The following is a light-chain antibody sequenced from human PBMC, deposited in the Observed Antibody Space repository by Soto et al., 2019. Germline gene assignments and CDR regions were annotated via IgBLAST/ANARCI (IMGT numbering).Light chain of an antibody. V-gene: IGLV1-44*01. CDR2: SNN. CDR3: AAWDDSLNGVV. CDR1: TSNIGINS. J-gene: IGLJ2*01. Sequence: QSALTQPPSASGTPGQRVTISCSGGTSNIGINSVNWYQQLPGTAPKLLIFSNNQRPSGVPDRFSGSKSGTSASLAISELQSEDEADYYCAAWDDSLNGVVFGGGTKLTVL.